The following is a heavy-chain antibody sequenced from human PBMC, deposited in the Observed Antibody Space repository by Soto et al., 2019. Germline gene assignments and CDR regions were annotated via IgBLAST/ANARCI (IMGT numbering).Heavy chain of an antibody. CDR2: IYYTGCT. D-gene: IGHD3-22*01. CDR1: GDSINTDYY. J-gene: IGHJ5*01. V-gene: IGHV4-30-4*01. Sequence: SETLSLTCTVSGDSINTDYYWIWIRQPPGKGLDWIGHIYYTGCTFYSPSLKSRLALSVDPSKNQFSLRLSSVTAADTAVYSLARDTASKDYDSHSYSPHLDSGGQGALVNVGS. CDR3: ARDTASKDYDSHSYSPHLDS.